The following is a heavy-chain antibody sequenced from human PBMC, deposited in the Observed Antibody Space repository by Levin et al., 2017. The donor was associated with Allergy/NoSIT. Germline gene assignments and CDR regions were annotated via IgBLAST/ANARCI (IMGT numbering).Heavy chain of an antibody. V-gene: IGHV3-23*01. J-gene: IGHJ6*02. Sequence: GGSLRLSCAASGFTFSSYAMSWVRQAPGKGLEWVSAISGSGGSTYYADSVKGRFTISRDNSKNTLYLQMNSLRAEDTAVYYCAKDLKRGVQDYYYGMDVWGQGTTVTVSS. CDR2: ISGSGGST. CDR1: GFTFSSYA. CDR3: AKDLKRGVQDYYYGMDV. D-gene: IGHD1-1*01.